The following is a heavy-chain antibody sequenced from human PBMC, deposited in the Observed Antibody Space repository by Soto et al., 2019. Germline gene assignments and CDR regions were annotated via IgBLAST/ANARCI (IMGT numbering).Heavy chain of an antibody. Sequence: QITLKESGPTLVKPTQTLTLTCSFSGFSLTSSGVGVDWISQPPGKALEWLALIFWDDDRRYSPSLKTRPTIAKDISKTQLALTMTNMPPVEPVTYYYSHRGGYSSTGMDVWGKGTTVTVSS. CDR3: SHRGGYSSTGMDV. CDR2: IFWDDDR. J-gene: IGHJ6*04. D-gene: IGHD6-13*01. CDR1: GFSLTSSGVG. V-gene: IGHV2-5*02.